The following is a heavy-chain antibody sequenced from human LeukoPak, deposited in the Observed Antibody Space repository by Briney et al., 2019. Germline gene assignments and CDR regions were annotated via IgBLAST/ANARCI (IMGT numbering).Heavy chain of an antibody. CDR3: ARHGQISGSFYWFDY. V-gene: IGHV4-59*08. D-gene: IGHD1-26*01. J-gene: IGHJ4*02. Sequence: SETLSLTCSVSGGSISSYYWTWIRQPPGKGLEWIGYIYSSGSTNYNPSLRSRVTISVDTSKNQFSLKLSSVTAADAAVYYCARHGQISGSFYWFDYWGQGTLVTVSS. CDR2: IYSSGST. CDR1: GGSISSYY.